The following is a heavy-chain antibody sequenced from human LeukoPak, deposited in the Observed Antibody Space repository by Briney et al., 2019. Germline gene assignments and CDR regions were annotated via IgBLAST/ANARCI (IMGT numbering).Heavy chain of an antibody. CDR1: GGSISSGGYY. V-gene: IGHV4-31*03. J-gene: IGHJ4*02. CDR2: IYYSGST. Sequence: SQTLSLTCTVSGGSISSGGYYWSWIRQHPGKGLEWIGYIYYSGSTYYNPSLKSRDTISVDTSKNQFSLKLSSVTAADTAVYYCAREGIYYDSSGYYYDYWGQGTLVTVSS. CDR3: AREGIYYDSSGYYYDY. D-gene: IGHD3-22*01.